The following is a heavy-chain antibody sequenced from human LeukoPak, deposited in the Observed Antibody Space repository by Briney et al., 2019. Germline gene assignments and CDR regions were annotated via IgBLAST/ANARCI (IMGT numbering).Heavy chain of an antibody. CDR2: IYHSGST. CDR1: GYSISSGYY. Sequence: PSETLSLTCTVSGYSISSGYYWGWIRQPPGKGLEWIGSIYHSGSTYYNPSLKSRVTISVDTSKNQFSLKLSSVTAADTAVYYCARVRGNYGDYYFDYWGQGTLVTVSS. CDR3: ARVRGNYGDYYFDY. V-gene: IGHV4-38-2*02. D-gene: IGHD4-17*01. J-gene: IGHJ4*02.